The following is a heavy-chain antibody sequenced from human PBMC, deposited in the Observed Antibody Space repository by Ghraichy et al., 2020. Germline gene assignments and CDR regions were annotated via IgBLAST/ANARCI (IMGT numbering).Heavy chain of an antibody. V-gene: IGHV2-5*02. J-gene: IGHJ4*02. CDR3: AHSKNWVAGSGIDC. CDR2: INWDGDK. Sequence: SGPTLVKPTQTLTLTCTFSGFSLSSFGVGVGWIRQPPGKALEWLALINWDGDKRYSPSLKSRLTITKDTSKNQVVLTMTNMDPVDTATYYCAHSKNWVAGSGIDCWGQGTLVTVSS. CDR1: GFSLSSFGVG. D-gene: IGHD6-19*01.